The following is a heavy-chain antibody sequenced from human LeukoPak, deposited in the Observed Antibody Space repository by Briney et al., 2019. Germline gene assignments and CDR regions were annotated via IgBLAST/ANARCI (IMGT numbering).Heavy chain of an antibody. V-gene: IGHV4-59*08. CDR3: AGHHPRNTVDF. D-gene: IGHD2/OR15-2a*01. CDR1: GGSISNYY. CDR2: ISHSGST. J-gene: IGHJ4*02. Sequence: SSETLSLTCTVSGGSISNYYWSWIRQPPGKGLEWIGYISHSGSTNYSPSLKSRVTISLDTSKNQFSLKLSSVTAADTAVYYCAGHHPRNTVDFWGQGTLVTVSS.